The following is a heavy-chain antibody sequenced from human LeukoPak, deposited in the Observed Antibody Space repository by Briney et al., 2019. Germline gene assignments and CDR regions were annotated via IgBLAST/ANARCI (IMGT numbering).Heavy chain of an antibody. V-gene: IGHV1-2*02. CDR1: GYTFTGHY. D-gene: IGHD5-24*01. Sequence: VASVKVSCKASGYTFTGHYIHWVRQAPGQGLEWMGWINPNSGKTNYPQKFQGRVTMTRDTSISSAYMELSRLRSDDTAVYYRARVRDNYGMDVWGQGTTVTVSS. CDR3: ARVRDNYGMDV. J-gene: IGHJ6*02. CDR2: INPNSGKT.